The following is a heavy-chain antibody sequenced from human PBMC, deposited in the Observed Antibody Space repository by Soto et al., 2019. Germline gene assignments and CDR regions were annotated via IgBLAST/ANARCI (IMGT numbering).Heavy chain of an antibody. Sequence: GASVKVSCKVSGYTLTELSMHWVRQAPGQGLEWMGIINPSGGSTSYAQKFQGRVTMTRDTSTSTVYMELSSLRSEDTAVYYCARAPLRYFDWLLHDAELDYWGQGTLVTVSS. CDR3: ARAPLRYFDWLLHDAELDY. V-gene: IGHV1-46*03. CDR2: INPSGGST. D-gene: IGHD3-9*01. J-gene: IGHJ4*02. CDR1: GYTLTELS.